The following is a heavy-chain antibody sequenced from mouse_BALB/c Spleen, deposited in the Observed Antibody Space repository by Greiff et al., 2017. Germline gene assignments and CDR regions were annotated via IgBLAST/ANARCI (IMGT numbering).Heavy chain of an antibody. Sequence: EVKLQESGAELVKPGASVKLSCTASGFNIKDTYMHWVKQRPEQGLEWIGRIDPANGNTKYDPKFQGKATITADTSSNTAYLQLSSLTSEDTAVYYCARLITTATSDYWGQGTTLTVSS. CDR2: IDPANGNT. D-gene: IGHD1-2*01. CDR1: GFNIKDTY. J-gene: IGHJ2*01. CDR3: ARLITTATSDY. V-gene: IGHV14-3*02.